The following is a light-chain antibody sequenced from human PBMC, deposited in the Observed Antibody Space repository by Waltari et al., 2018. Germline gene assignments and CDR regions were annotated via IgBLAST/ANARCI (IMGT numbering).Light chain of an antibody. V-gene: IGLV2-14*03. CDR3: SSYTSSSTVL. J-gene: IGLJ2*01. CDR2: DVS. Sequence: QSALTQPASVSGSPGQSITISCTGTRSAVGGYNYLSWYQQHPGKAPKLMIYDVSNRPSGVSNRFSGSKSGNTASLTISGLQAEDEADYYCSSYTSSSTVLFGGGTKLTVL. CDR1: RSAVGGYNY.